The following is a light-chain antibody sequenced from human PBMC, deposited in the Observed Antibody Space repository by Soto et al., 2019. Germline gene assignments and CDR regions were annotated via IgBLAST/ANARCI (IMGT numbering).Light chain of an antibody. CDR2: EGS. CDR1: SSDVGSYNL. J-gene: IGLJ2*01. V-gene: IGLV2-23*03. CDR3: CSYAGSSTFHVV. Sequence: QSARTQPASVSGSPGQSITDSCTGTSSDVGSYNLVSWYQQHPGKAPKLMIYEGSKRPSGVSNRFSGSKSGNTASLTISGLQAEDEADYYCCSYAGSSTFHVVFGGGTKLTVL.